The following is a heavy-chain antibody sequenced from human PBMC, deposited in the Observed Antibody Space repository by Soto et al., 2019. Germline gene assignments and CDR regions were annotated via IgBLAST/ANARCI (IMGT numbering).Heavy chain of an antibody. J-gene: IGHJ6*02. D-gene: IGHD3-16*01. CDR2: INHSGST. CDR3: ARARGGFGALYYYYYGMDV. CDR1: GGSFSGYY. Sequence: KPSETLSLTCAVYGGSFSGYYWSWIRQPPGKGLEWIGEINHSGSTNYNPSLKSRVTISVDTSKNQFSLKLSSVTAADTAVYYCARARGGFGALYYYYYGMDVWGQGTTVTVSS. V-gene: IGHV4-34*01.